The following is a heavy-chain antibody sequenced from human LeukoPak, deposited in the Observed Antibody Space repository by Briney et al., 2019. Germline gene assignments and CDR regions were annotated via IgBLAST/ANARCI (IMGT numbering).Heavy chain of an antibody. J-gene: IGHJ4*02. CDR3: AREHDSSGYYLYYFDY. D-gene: IGHD3-22*01. CDR2: IYHSGST. V-gene: IGHV4-39*07. Sequence: SETLSLTCAVSGASISSSNYYWGWVRQPPGKGLEWIGSIYHSGSTYYNPSLKSRVTISVDTSKNQFSLKLSSVTAADTAVYYCAREHDSSGYYLYYFDYWGQGTLVTVSS. CDR1: GASISSSNYY.